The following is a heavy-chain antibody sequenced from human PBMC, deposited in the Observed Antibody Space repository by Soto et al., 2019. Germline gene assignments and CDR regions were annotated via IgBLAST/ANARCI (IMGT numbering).Heavy chain of an antibody. CDR1: GGSISSYY. J-gene: IGHJ4*02. CDR2: IYYSGST. Sequence: PSETLSLTCTVSGGSISSYYWSWIRQPPGKGLEWIGYIYYSGSTNYNPSLKSRVTISVDTSKNQFSLKLSSVTAADTAVYYCARGSVAARRCFDYWGQGTLVTVSS. CDR3: ARGSVAARRCFDY. V-gene: IGHV4-59*01. D-gene: IGHD6-6*01.